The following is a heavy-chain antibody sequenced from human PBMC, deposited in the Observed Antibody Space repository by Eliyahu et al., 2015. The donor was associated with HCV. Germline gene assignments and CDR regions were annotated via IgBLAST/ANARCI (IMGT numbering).Heavy chain of an antibody. CDR3: AKSPAGGWNFDY. Sequence: EVQLVESGGGLVQPGRSLRLSCAASGFTFDDYAMHWVRQAPGKGLGWVSGISWNSGSIGYADSVKGRFTISRDNAKNSLYLQMNSLRAEDTALYYCAKSPAGGWNFDYWGQGTLVTVSS. V-gene: IGHV3-9*01. J-gene: IGHJ4*02. D-gene: IGHD6-19*01. CDR1: GFTFDDYA. CDR2: ISWNSGSI.